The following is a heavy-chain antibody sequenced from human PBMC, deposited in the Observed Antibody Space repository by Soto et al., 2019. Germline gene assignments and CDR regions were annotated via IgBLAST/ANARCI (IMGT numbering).Heavy chain of an antibody. Sequence: SETLSLTCTVSGDSISSYYWSWIRPPPGKGLEWIGYIYYSGSTNYNPSPKSRVPISVDTSKNQFSLKLSSVTAADTAVYYCVRAYCSSTSCYRADWFDPWGQGTLVTVSS. CDR3: VRAYCSSTSCYRADWFDP. V-gene: IGHV4-59*08. J-gene: IGHJ5*02. CDR2: IYYSGST. D-gene: IGHD2-2*02. CDR1: GDSISSYY.